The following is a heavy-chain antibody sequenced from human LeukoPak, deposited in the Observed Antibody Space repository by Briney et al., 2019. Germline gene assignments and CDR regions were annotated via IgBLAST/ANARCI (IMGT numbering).Heavy chain of an antibody. Sequence: ETLSLTCTISGGSISSISYYWGWVRQAPGTGLEWVSSISSSSSYIYYAGSVKGRFTISRDNAKNSLYLQMNSLRAEDTAVYYCARDRSFDPWGQGTLVTVSS. CDR2: ISSSSSYI. V-gene: IGHV3-21*01. CDR1: GGSISSISYY. CDR3: ARDRSFDP. J-gene: IGHJ5*02.